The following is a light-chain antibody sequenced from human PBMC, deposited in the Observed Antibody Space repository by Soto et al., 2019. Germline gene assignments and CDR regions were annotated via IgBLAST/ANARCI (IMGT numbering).Light chain of an antibody. CDR3: QQFGSSPGFT. J-gene: IGKJ3*01. V-gene: IGKV3-20*01. Sequence: EIVLTQSPGTLSLSPGERATLSCRASQSINNRYLAWYQQKPGQAPRLLIYAASSRATGIPARFSGSGSGTDFPLTISRLEPEDFAVYYCQQFGSSPGFTFGPGTKVDIK. CDR1: QSINNRY. CDR2: AAS.